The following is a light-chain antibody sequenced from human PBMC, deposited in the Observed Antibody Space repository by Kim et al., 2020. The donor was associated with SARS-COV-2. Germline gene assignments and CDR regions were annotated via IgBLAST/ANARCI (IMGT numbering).Light chain of an antibody. Sequence: QLVLTRSPSASASLGASVKLTCTLSSGHSSYAIAWHQQQPEKGPRYLMKLNSDGSHSKGDGIPDRFSGSSSGAERYLTISSLQSEDEADYYCQTWGTGTIGVFGTGTKVTFL. V-gene: IGLV4-69*01. CDR2: LNSDGSH. CDR3: QTWGTGTIGV. J-gene: IGLJ1*01. CDR1: SGHSSYA.